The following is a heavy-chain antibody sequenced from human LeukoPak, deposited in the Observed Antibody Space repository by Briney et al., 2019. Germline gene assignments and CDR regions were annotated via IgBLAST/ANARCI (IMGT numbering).Heavy chain of an antibody. Sequence: PSETLSLTCTVSGDSISRSYWAWIRQPPGKGLEWIGFIYNSGNTYYNPSLKSRVSISVDTSKNLFSLKLPSVTTADTAVYYCARGRGSNYAFYYFDYWGQGTLVTVSS. CDR2: IYNSGNT. D-gene: IGHD2-2*01. CDR1: GDSISRSY. J-gene: IGHJ4*02. CDR3: ARGRGSNYAFYYFDY. V-gene: IGHV4-59*01.